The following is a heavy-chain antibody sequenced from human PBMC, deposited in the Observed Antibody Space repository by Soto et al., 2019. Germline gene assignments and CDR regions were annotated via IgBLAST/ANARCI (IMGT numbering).Heavy chain of an antibody. CDR2: INHSGST. CDR3: EREAKRHERLAFDI. CDR1: GGSFSGYY. J-gene: IGHJ3*02. Sequence: SETLSLTCAVYGGSFSGYYWSWIRQPPGKGLEWIGEINHSGSTNYNPSLKSRVTISVDTSKNQFSLKLSSVTAADTDVYYCEREAKRHERLAFDIWGQGTMVTVSS. V-gene: IGHV4-34*01. D-gene: IGHD1-1*01.